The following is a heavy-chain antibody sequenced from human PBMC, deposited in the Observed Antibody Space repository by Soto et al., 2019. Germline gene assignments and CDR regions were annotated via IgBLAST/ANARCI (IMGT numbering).Heavy chain of an antibody. CDR2: IYYSGST. J-gene: IGHJ4*02. D-gene: IGHD4-17*01. V-gene: IGHV4-59*01. CDR1: GGSISSYY. CDR3: ARDGGRYGDSDY. Sequence: PSETLSLTCTVSGGSISSYYWSWIRQPPGKGLEWIGYIYYSGSTNYNPSLKSRVTISVDTSKNQFSLKLSSVTAADTAVYYCARDGGRYGDSDYWGQGTLVTVSS.